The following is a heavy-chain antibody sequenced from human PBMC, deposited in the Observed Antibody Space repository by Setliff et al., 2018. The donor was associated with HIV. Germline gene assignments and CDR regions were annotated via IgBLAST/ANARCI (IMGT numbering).Heavy chain of an antibody. Sequence: SETLSLTCTVSGGSISSGDYYWSWIRQPPGKGLEWIGYIYYSGSTYYNPSLKSRVTISVDTSKNQFSLKLSSVTAADTAVYYCAFMVRGRFNWFDPWGQGTLVTVS. CDR2: IYYSGST. CDR3: AFMVRGRFNWFDP. V-gene: IGHV4-30-4*08. J-gene: IGHJ5*02. D-gene: IGHD3-10*01. CDR1: GGSISSGDYY.